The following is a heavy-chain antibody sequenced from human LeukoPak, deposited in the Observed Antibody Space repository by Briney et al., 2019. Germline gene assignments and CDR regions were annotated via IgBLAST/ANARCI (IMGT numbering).Heavy chain of an antibody. D-gene: IGHD2-2*01. J-gene: IGHJ3*02. Sequence: SETLSLTCTVSGGSISTGGYYWSWIRQHPGKGLEWIAYIYHTGNTYYNPSLKSRVIISVDTSKNQFSLRLSSVTAADTAVYYCARDRRYCSSTSCYYAFDIWGQGTMVTVSS. CDR2: IYHTGNT. CDR3: ARDRRYCSSTSCYYAFDI. V-gene: IGHV4-31*03. CDR1: GGSISTGGYY.